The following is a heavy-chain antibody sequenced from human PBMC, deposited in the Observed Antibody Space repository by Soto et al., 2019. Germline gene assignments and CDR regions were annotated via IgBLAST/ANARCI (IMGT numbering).Heavy chain of an antibody. Sequence: KPSETLSLTCTVSGGSISSSSYYWGWIRQPPGKGLEWIGSIYYSGSTYYNPSLKSRVTISVDTSKNQFSLKLSSVTAADTAVYYCARHESDGSYGMDVWGQGTTVTVSS. J-gene: IGHJ6*02. CDR2: IYYSGST. V-gene: IGHV4-39*01. CDR1: GGSISSSSYY. CDR3: ARHESDGSYGMDV.